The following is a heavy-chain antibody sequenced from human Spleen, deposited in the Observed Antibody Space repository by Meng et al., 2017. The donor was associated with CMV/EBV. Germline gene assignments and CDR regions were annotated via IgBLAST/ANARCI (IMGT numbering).Heavy chain of an antibody. CDR1: GFTFSDYY. D-gene: IGHD5-18*01. Sequence: GESLKISCAASGFTFSDYYMSWIRQAPGKGLEWVSYISSSGSTIYYADSVKGRFTISRDNAKNSLYLQMNSLRAEDTAFYYCARGGVRLRIQLNSPLDYWGQGTLVTVSS. V-gene: IGHV3-11*01. CDR2: ISSSGSTI. J-gene: IGHJ4*02. CDR3: ARGGVRLRIQLNSPLDY.